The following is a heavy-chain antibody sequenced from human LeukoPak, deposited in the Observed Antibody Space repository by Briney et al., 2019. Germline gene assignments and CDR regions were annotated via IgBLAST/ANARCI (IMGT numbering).Heavy chain of an antibody. CDR1: GFTFSTYA. V-gene: IGHV3-23*01. CDR2: ISYSGTTT. D-gene: IGHD6-19*01. CDR3: AKGPWLVPNAEHFQH. Sequence: GGSLRLSCAASGFTFSTYAMSWVRQAPGKGLEWVSAISYSGTTTYYADSVKGRFTMSRDNSKNTLYLQMNSLTVDDTAVYYCAKGPWLVPNAEHFQHWGQGTLDTVSS. J-gene: IGHJ1*01.